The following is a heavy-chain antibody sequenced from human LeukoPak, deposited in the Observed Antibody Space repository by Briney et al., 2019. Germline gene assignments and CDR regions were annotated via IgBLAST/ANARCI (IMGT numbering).Heavy chain of an antibody. J-gene: IGHJ4*02. D-gene: IGHD6-13*01. V-gene: IGHV3-7*03. Sequence: GGSLRLSCAASGFTLTRYWMSWVRQAPGKGPEWVANINEDGSEKYYLDSVRGRFTFSRDNARNSLYLQMNSLRVEDAAVYFCARVGAAGFDYWGQGALVTVSS. CDR3: ARVGAAGFDY. CDR1: GFTLTRYW. CDR2: INEDGSEK.